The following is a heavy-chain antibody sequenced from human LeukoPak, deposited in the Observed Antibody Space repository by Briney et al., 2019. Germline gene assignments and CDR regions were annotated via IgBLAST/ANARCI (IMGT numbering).Heavy chain of an antibody. Sequence: SETLSLTCTVSGGSISSGDHYWSWIRQPPGKGLEWIGYIYYSGSTYYNPSLKSRVTISVDTSKNQFSLRLKSVTAADTAVYYCARAGTALVRGVIISNFFDYWGQGTLATVSS. CDR2: IYYSGST. CDR1: GGSISSGDHY. CDR3: ARAGTALVRGVIISNFFDY. V-gene: IGHV4-30-4*02. D-gene: IGHD3-10*01. J-gene: IGHJ4*02.